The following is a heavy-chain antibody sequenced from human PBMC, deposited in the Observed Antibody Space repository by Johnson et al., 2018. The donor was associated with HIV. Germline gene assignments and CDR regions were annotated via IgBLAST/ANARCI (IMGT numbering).Heavy chain of an antibody. Sequence: VQLVESGGGLVQPGGSLRLSCAASGFTFSSYWMNWVRQAPGKGLEWVANIQQDGSEKYYVDSVKGRFTISRDNAKNSLYLQMNSLRAEDTAVYYCARMVGGEAFDIWGQGTMVTVSA. CDR1: GFTFSSYW. V-gene: IGHV3-7*02. D-gene: IGHD1-26*01. CDR3: ARMVGGEAFDI. J-gene: IGHJ3*02. CDR2: IQQDGSEK.